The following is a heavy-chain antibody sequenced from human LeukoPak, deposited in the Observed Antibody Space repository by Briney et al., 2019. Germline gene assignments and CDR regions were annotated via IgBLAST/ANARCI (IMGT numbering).Heavy chain of an antibody. CDR2: ISFHGTDT. CDR3: AKEEIGLY. D-gene: IGHD3-10*01. V-gene: IGHV3-30*04. J-gene: IGHJ4*02. CDR1: GFTFISYA. Sequence: PGGSLRLSCAASGFTFISYAIHWVRQAPGKGLEWVAVISFHGTDTFYADSVKGRFTISRDNSKNTLYLQMNSLRAEDTAVYYCAKEEIGLYWGQGTLVTVSS.